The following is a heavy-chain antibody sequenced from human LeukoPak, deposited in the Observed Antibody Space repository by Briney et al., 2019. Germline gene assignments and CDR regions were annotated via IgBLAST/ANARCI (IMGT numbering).Heavy chain of an antibody. CDR2: ISSSSNTI. V-gene: IGHV3-48*02. Sequence: GGSLRLSCAASGFTFSSYSMNWVRQAPGKGLEWVSYISSSSNTIYYADSVKGRFTISRDNAKNSLYLQMNSLRDEDKAVYYCARHGALNDYGDYFDFWGQGTLVTVSS. J-gene: IGHJ4*02. D-gene: IGHD4-17*01. CDR3: ARHGALNDYGDYFDF. CDR1: GFTFSSYS.